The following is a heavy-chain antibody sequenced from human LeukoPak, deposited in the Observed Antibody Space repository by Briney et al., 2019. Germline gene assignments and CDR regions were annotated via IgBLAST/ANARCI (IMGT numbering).Heavy chain of an antibody. CDR2: ISSSGSTI. CDR1: GFTFSSYE. J-gene: IGHJ5*02. Sequence: GGSLRLSCAASGFTFSSYEMNWVRQAPGKGLEWVSYISSSGSTIYYADSVKGRFTISRDNAKNSLYLQMNSLRAEDTAVYYCARDQRPVLRYFDWLLKENWFDPWGQGTLVTVSS. D-gene: IGHD3-9*01. CDR3: ARDQRPVLRYFDWLLKENWFDP. V-gene: IGHV3-48*03.